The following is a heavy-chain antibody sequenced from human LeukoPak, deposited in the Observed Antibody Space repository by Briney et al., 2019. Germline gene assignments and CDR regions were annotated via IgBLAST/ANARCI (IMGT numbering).Heavy chain of an antibody. CDR3: ARGWTFYFDY. D-gene: IGHD1-1*01. CDR1: GDSVSSDSAA. Sequence: SQTLSLTCVISGDSVSSDSAAWNWIRQSPSRGLGWLGRTYYRSKWYNHYAVSVKSRITVNPDTSKNQFSLQLNSVTPEDTAVYYCARGWTFYFDYWGQGTLVTVSS. J-gene: IGHJ4*02. CDR2: TYYRSKWYN. V-gene: IGHV6-1*01.